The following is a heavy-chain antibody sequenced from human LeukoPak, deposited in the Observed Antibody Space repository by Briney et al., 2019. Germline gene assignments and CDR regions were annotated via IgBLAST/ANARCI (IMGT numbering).Heavy chain of an antibody. Sequence: GESLKISCQGSGYSFTSYWIGWVRQMPGKGLEWMGIIYPTDSDTRYSPSFQGQVTISADKSISTAYLQWSSLEASDTAMYYCARQRRYDFWSTYPPPDAFDIWGQGTMVTVSS. CDR3: ARQRRYDFWSTYPPPDAFDI. CDR1: GYSFTSYW. CDR2: IYPTDSDT. V-gene: IGHV5-51*01. D-gene: IGHD3-3*01. J-gene: IGHJ3*02.